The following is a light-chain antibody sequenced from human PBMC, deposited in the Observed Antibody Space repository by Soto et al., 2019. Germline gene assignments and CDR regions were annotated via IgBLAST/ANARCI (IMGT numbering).Light chain of an antibody. J-gene: IGLJ2*01. CDR1: SSNIGSNT. Sequence: QSVLTQPPSASGTPGQRVTISCSGSSSNIGSNTVNWYQQLPGTAPKLFIYSNNQRPSGVPDRFSGSKSGTSASLAISGLQSEDEADYCCAVWDDSLNGVVFGGGTKLTVL. CDR2: SNN. CDR3: AVWDDSLNGVV. V-gene: IGLV1-44*01.